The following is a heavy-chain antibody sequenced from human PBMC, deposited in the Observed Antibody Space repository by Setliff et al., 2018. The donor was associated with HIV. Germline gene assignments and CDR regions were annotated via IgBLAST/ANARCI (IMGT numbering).Heavy chain of an antibody. CDR2: INTDGSST. CDR3: ARGVRGVVNGMDV. V-gene: IGHV3-74*01. Sequence: GESLKISCAASGFSSSSYWMHWVRQAPGKGLVWVSRINTDGSSTSYADSVKGRFTISRDNAKNTLYLQMNSLRAEDTAVYYCARGVRGVVNGMDVWGQGTTVTVSS. CDR1: GFSSSSYW. D-gene: IGHD3-10*01. J-gene: IGHJ6*02.